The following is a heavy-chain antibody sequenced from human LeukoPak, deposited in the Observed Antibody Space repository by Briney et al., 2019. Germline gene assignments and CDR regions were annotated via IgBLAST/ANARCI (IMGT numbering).Heavy chain of an antibody. Sequence: GASVKVSCKASGYTFSDYHMNWVRQAPGQGLEWMGWINPNSGGTNYAQKFQGRVTMTRDTSISTAYMELSRLRSDDTAVYYCARSVFPYYYDSSGLSAFDVWGQGTMVTVSS. D-gene: IGHD3-22*01. V-gene: IGHV1-2*02. CDR3: ARSVFPYYYDSSGLSAFDV. J-gene: IGHJ3*01. CDR2: INPNSGGT. CDR1: GYTFSDYH.